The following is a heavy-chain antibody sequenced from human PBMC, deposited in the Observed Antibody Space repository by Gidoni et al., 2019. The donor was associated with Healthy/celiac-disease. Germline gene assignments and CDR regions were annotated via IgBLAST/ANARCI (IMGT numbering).Heavy chain of an antibody. J-gene: IGHJ5*02. CDR1: GGSFSGYY. D-gene: IGHD3-9*01. V-gene: IGHV4-34*01. CDR2: INHSGST. Sequence: QVQLQQWGAGLLKPSETLSLTCAVYGGSFSGYYWSWIRQPPGKGLEWIGEINHSGSTNYNPSLKSRVTISVDTSKNQFSLKLSSVTAADTAVYYCASLDWYWFDPWGQGTLVTVSS. CDR3: ASLDWYWFDP.